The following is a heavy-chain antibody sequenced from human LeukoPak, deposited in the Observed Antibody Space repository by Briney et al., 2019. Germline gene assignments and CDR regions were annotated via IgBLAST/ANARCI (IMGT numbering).Heavy chain of an antibody. J-gene: IGHJ4*02. Sequence: SETLSLTCTVSGGSISSYYWSWIRQPPGKGLEWIGYIYYSGSTNYNPSLKSRVTISVDTSKNQFSLKLSSVTAADTAVYYCARGIWFGELRDWGQGTLVTVSS. V-gene: IGHV4-59*08. CDR2: IYYSGST. D-gene: IGHD3-10*01. CDR3: ARGIWFGELRD. CDR1: GGSISSYY.